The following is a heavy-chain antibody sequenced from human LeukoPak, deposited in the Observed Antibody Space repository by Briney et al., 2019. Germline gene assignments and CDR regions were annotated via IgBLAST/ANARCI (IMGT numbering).Heavy chain of an antibody. J-gene: IGHJ4*02. CDR1: GGSISSYY. CDR3: ARATHGQWLAPFDY. V-gene: IGHV4-59*01. CDR2: IYYSGST. Sequence: SETLSLTCTVSGGSISSYYWSWIRQPPGKGLEWIGYIYYSGSTNYNPSLKSRVTISVDTSKNQFSLKLSSVTAADTAVYYCARATHGQWLAPFDYWGQGTLVTVSS. D-gene: IGHD6-19*01.